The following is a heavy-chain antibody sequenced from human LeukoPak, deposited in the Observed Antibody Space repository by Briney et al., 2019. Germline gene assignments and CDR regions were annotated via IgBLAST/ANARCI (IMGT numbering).Heavy chain of an antibody. CDR2: IKQDGSEK. CDR1: GFTFSSYW. V-gene: IGHV3-7*01. CDR3: VREARESGGFDY. Sequence: GGSLRLSCAGSGFTFSSYWMTWVRQAPGKGLEWVANIKQDGSEKNYVDSVKGRFTISRDSAKNSLYLQMNSLRAEDTAVYYCVREARESGGFDYWGQGTLVTVSS. D-gene: IGHD5-24*01. J-gene: IGHJ4*02.